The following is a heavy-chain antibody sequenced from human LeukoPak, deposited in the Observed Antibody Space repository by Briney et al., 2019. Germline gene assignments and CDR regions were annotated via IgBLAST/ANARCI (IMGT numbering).Heavy chain of an antibody. CDR1: GGTFSSYA. Sequence: SVKVSCKASGGTFSSYAVSWVRQAPGQGLEWMGRIIPILGIANYAQKFQGRVTITADKSTSTAYMELSSLRSEDTAVYYCASPAGYCSGGSCWVLWGQGTMVTVSS. D-gene: IGHD2-15*01. CDR2: IIPILGIA. CDR3: ASPAGYCSGGSCWVL. J-gene: IGHJ3*01. V-gene: IGHV1-69*04.